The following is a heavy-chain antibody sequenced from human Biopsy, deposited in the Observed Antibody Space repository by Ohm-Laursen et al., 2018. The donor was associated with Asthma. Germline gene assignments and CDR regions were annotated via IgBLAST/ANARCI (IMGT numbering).Heavy chain of an antibody. Sequence: ASVKVSCKTSGYTFNSAGITWVRQAPGQGLEWMGWISVYNGNTKVAQKLQDRVTMTTDTSTSTAYMELRSLRSDDTAVYFRARAVDYTQYYGIDVWGQGTTVTVS. CDR3: ARAVDYTQYYGIDV. V-gene: IGHV1-18*01. J-gene: IGHJ6*02. CDR1: GYTFNSAG. CDR2: ISVYNGNT. D-gene: IGHD2/OR15-2a*01.